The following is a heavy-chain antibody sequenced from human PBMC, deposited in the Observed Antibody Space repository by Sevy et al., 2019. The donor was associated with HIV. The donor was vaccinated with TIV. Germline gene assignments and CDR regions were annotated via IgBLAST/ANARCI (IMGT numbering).Heavy chain of an antibody. J-gene: IGHJ5*02. CDR3: AGLYYYDSSGYSEGGWFDP. D-gene: IGHD3-22*01. V-gene: IGHV4-31*03. Sequence: SETLSLTCTVSGGSISSGGYYWSWIRQHPGKGLEWIGYIYYSGSTYFNPSLKSRVTISLDTSKNQFSLKLSSVTAADTAVYYCAGLYYYDSSGYSEGGWFDPWGQGTLVTVSS. CDR2: IYYSGST. CDR1: GGSISSGGYY.